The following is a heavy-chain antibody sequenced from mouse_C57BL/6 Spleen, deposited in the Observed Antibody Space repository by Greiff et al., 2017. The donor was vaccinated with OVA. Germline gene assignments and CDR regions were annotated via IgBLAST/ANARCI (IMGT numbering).Heavy chain of an antibody. Sequence: EVQLQQSGTVLARPGASVKMSCKTSGYTFTSYWMHWVKQRPGQGLEWIGAIYPGNSDTSYNQKFKGKAKLTAVTSDSTAYMELSSLTYEDSAVYYCTREGDYYGSSAFAYWGQGTLVTVSA. J-gene: IGHJ3*01. CDR3: TREGDYYGSSAFAY. V-gene: IGHV1-5*01. D-gene: IGHD1-1*01. CDR2: IYPGNSDT. CDR1: GYTFTSYW.